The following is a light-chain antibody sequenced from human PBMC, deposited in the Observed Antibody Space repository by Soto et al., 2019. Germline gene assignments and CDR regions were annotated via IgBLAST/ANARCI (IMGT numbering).Light chain of an antibody. J-gene: IGKJ2*01. CDR1: QSVSSN. V-gene: IGKV3-15*01. CDR3: QQYNNWPLYT. Sequence: EIVMTQSPATLSVSPGERATLSCRASQSVSSNLAWYQQKPGQAPRLLIYGASTRATGIPARVSGSGSGTDSTLTISSLQSEDFAVYYCQQYNNWPLYTFGQGTKLEIK. CDR2: GAS.